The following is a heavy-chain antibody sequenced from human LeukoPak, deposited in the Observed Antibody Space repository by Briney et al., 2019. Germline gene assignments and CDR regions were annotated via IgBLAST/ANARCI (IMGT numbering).Heavy chain of an antibody. D-gene: IGHD1-26*01. J-gene: IGHJ4*02. Sequence: ASETLSLTCTVSGGSISPYYWSWIRQPPGKGLEWIGYIYYTGSTSYNPSRKSRVTISIDTSKNQFSLKLSSVTAADTAVYYCARHGGGGGSYPRVSDSWGQGTLGTVSS. CDR1: GGSISPYY. CDR3: ARHGGGGGSYPRVSDS. V-gene: IGHV4-59*08. CDR2: IYYTGST.